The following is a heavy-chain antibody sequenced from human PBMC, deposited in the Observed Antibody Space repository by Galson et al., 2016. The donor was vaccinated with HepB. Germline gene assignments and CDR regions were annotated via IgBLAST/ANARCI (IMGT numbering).Heavy chain of an antibody. Sequence: SLRLSCAVSGLTFSSYNMNWVRQAPGKGLEWVSHISSRTRTTYYADSVKGRFTISRDNSKNSVFLQMNNLRAEDTAVYYCARDPGFRNGMNVWGQGATVTVSS. V-gene: IGHV3-48*01. CDR1: GLTFSSYN. J-gene: IGHJ6*02. CDR2: ISSRTRTT. CDR3: ARDPGFRNGMNV.